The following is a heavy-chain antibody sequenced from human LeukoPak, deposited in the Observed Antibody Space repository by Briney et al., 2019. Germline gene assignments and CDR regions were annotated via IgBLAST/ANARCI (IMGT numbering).Heavy chain of an antibody. J-gene: IGHJ6*03. D-gene: IGHD3-22*01. V-gene: IGHV3-23*01. CDR2: ISDSGGST. CDR1: GFTFSSYA. CDR3: AKGSYDSSGYYPAYYYYYYMDV. Sequence: PGGSLRLSCAASGFTFSSYAMSWVRQAPGKGLEWVSAISDSGGSTYYADSVKGRFTISRDNSKNTLYLQMNSLRAEDTAVYYCAKGSYDSSGYYPAYYYYYYMDVWGKGTTVTVSS.